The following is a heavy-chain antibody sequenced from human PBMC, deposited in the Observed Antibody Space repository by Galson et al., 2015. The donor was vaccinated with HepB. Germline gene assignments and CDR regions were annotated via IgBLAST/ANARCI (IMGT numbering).Heavy chain of an antibody. CDR1: GGSISSGGYY. D-gene: IGHD2-2*01. CDR3: ARELIVVAPAAINFARANWFDP. J-gene: IGHJ5*02. Sequence: TLSLTCTVSGGSISSGGYYWSWIRQHPGKGLEWIGYIYYSGSTYYNPSLKSRVTISVDTSKNQFSLKLSSVTAADTAVYYCARELIVVAPAAINFARANWFDPWGQGTLVTVSS. V-gene: IGHV4-31*03. CDR2: IYYSGST.